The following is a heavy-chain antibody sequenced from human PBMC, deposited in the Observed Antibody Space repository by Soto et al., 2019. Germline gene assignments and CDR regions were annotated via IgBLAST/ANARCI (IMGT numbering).Heavy chain of an antibody. Sequence: SETLSLTCSLSGGSINSSDHFWGWIRQTPGKGLEWIGSVYYTETTYYNPSLKSPVTISVETSRNTFSLKVNSVTAADTGIYYCARQRVLSTNMFITSFDPWGKGTLVTVSS. J-gene: IGHJ5*02. CDR1: GGSINSSDHF. CDR3: ARQRVLSTNMFITSFDP. V-gene: IGHV4-39*01. CDR2: VYYTETT. D-gene: IGHD3-10*02.